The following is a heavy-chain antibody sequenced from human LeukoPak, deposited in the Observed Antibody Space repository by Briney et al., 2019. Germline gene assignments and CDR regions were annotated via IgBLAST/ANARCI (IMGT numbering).Heavy chain of an antibody. Sequence: GGSLRLSCAASGFTFSSYGMHWVRQAPGKGLKWVAVISYDGSNKYYADSVKGRFTISRDNSKNTLYLQMNSLRAEDTAVYYCAKDLGYGSGWFDYWGQGTLVTVSS. D-gene: IGHD6-19*01. J-gene: IGHJ4*02. CDR2: ISYDGSNK. V-gene: IGHV3-30*18. CDR1: GFTFSSYG. CDR3: AKDLGYGSGWFDY.